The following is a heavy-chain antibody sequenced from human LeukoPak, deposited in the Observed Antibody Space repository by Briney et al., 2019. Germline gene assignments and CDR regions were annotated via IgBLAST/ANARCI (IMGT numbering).Heavy chain of an antibody. J-gene: IGHJ6*02. CDR1: GFTFSSYG. CDR2: ISYDGSNK. V-gene: IGHV3-30*18. CDR3: AKDRIQAYYYYGMDV. Sequence: GRSLRLSCAASGFTFSSYGMHWVRQAPGKGLEWVAVISYDGSNKYYADSVKGRFTISRDNSKNTLYLQMNSLRAEDTAVYYCAKDRIQAYYYYGMDVWGQGTTVTVSS. D-gene: IGHD5-18*01.